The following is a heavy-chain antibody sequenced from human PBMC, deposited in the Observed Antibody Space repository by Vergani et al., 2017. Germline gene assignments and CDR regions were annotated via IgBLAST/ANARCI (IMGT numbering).Heavy chain of an antibody. D-gene: IGHD3-3*01. CDR1: GFTFSDHY. Sequence: QVQLVESGGGLVKPGGSLRLSCAASGFTFSDHYMSWVRQAPGKGLEWISYMSSGDSIYYADSVKGRFTVSRDNTKNTLYLQMNSLIAEDTAVYYCARDRHSYYDVWSPPGDAFDIWGQGTMVTVSS. CDR3: ARDRHSYYDVWSPPGDAFDI. CDR2: MSSGDSI. V-gene: IGHV3-11*04. J-gene: IGHJ3*02.